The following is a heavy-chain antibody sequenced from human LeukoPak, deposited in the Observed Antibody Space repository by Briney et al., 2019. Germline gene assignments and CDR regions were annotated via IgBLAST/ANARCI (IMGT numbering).Heavy chain of an antibody. CDR2: IKEDGTET. D-gene: IGHD5-24*01. J-gene: IGHJ4*02. CDR3: AKEGRSLQTY. Sequence: GGSLRLSCAASGFMFSSNWMSWVRLAPGKGLEWVANIKEDGTETYYVDSVKGRFTISRDNAKNSLYLQMNSLGVEDTAVYYYAKEGRSLQTYWGQGTLVTVSS. V-gene: IGHV3-7*03. CDR1: GFMFSSNW.